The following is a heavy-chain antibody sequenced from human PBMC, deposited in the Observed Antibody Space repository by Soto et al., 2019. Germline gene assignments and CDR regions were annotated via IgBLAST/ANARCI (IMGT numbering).Heavy chain of an antibody. D-gene: IGHD1-1*01. Sequence: SVRVSCVASGYSFNLYGLHRVRQATGQGLEGMGWMNPNSSNTGYEQKYQGRVTMTRNTSISTAYMELSSLRSEDTAVYYCARGNWNDDQCAFDIWGQGTMVTVSS. V-gene: IGHV1-8*01. CDR1: GYSFNLYG. J-gene: IGHJ3*02. CDR3: ARGNWNDDQCAFDI. CDR2: MNPNSSNT.